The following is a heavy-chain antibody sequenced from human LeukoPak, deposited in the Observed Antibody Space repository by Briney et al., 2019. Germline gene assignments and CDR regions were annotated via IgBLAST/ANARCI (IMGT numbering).Heavy chain of an antibody. V-gene: IGHV3-11*04. CDR3: ARLPRPGHYYFAY. CDR1: GFIFSDYY. CDR2: ISSGGSTT. Sequence: GGSLRLSCAATGFIFSDYYMSWIRQAPGKGLECVSYISSGGSTTYYADSVKGRFTISRDNAKNSLYLQMNSLRAEGTAVYYCARLPRPGHYYFAYWGQGTLVTVSS. J-gene: IGHJ4*02.